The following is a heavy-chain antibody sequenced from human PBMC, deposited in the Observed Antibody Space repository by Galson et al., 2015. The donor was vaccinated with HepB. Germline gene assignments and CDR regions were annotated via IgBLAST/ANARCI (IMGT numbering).Heavy chain of an antibody. CDR2: ISGSGGST. V-gene: IGHV3-23*01. CDR1: GFTFGSYA. D-gene: IGHD2-15*01. J-gene: IGHJ4*01. CDR3: ARGGSLTFDY. Sequence: SLRLSCAASGFTFGSYALTWVRQAPGKGLEWVSAISGSGGSTYYAGSVKGRFTISRDNSKNTLYLQMNSLRAEDTAVYYCARGGSLTFDYWGHGILVTVSS.